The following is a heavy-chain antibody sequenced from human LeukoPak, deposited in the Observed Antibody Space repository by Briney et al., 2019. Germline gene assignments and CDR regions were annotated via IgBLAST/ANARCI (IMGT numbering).Heavy chain of an antibody. Sequence: ASVKVSCKASGYTFTSYYMHWVRQAPGQGLEWMGLINPSGGSTSYAQKFQGRVTMTRDTSTSTVYMELSSLRSEDTAVYYCARVDVGSGWYAVGVLDYWGQGTLVTVSS. V-gene: IGHV1-46*01. CDR3: ARVDVGSGWYAVGVLDY. CDR1: GYTFTSYY. J-gene: IGHJ4*02. D-gene: IGHD6-19*01. CDR2: INPSGGST.